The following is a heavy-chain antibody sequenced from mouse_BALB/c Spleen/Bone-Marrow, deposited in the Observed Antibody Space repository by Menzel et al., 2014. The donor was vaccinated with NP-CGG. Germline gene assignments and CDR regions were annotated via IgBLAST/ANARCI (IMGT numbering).Heavy chain of an antibody. CDR2: INPGRGST. J-gene: IGHJ2*01. D-gene: IGHD2-3*01. CDR3: GRYDVYLDY. V-gene: IGHV1-54*01. CDR1: GSGFSDYL. Sequence: VQLVESGAELVRPGPSVKVSCQASGSGFSDYLMEWLKQWPGQGLEWIGVINPGRGSTNQNEQFKDQATLTADTSSNTAYMELSSRISDDAAVYFCGRYDVYLDYWSQGTTRTGSS.